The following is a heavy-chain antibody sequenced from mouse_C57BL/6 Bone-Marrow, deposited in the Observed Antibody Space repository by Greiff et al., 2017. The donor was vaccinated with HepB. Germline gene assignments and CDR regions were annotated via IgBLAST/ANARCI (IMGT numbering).Heavy chain of an antibody. Sequence: QVQLQQPGAELVKPGASVKLSCKASGYTFTSYWMHWVKQRPGQGLEWIGMIHPNSGSTNYNEKFKSKATLTVDKSSSTAYMQLSSLTSEDSAVYYCARGFDYYGSSVYAMDYWGQGTSGTVSS. D-gene: IGHD1-1*01. CDR3: ARGFDYYGSSVYAMDY. J-gene: IGHJ4*01. CDR2: IHPNSGST. CDR1: GYTFTSYW. V-gene: IGHV1-64*01.